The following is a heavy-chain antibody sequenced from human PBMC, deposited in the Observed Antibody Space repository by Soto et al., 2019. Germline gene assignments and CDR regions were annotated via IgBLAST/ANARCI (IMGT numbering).Heavy chain of an antibody. CDR3: ARDSFLLKD. V-gene: IGHV3-11*01. Sequence: QVQLVESGGGLVKPGGSLRLSCVASGFTFSDYYMSWIRQAPGKGLEWISYISRFGTTLLYAVSVKGRFTISRDNAKNSLYLQMTSLRVEDTAVYYSARDSFLLKDWGQGTLVTVSS. CDR2: ISRFGTTL. D-gene: IGHD2-21*01. J-gene: IGHJ4*02. CDR1: GFTFSDYY.